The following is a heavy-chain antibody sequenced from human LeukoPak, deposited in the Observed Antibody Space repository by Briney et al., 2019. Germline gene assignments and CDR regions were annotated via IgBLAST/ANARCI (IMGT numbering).Heavy chain of an antibody. CDR3: AKVRPPPGSGWYGGDDY. CDR1: GFTFRNYV. D-gene: IGHD6-19*01. V-gene: IGHV3-23*01. Sequence: GGSLRLSCTASGFTFRNYVMSWVRQAPGKGLEWVSSIRSSGDDTSSADSVKGRFTIFRDNSKSALYLQMNSLRAEDTAIYYCAKVRPPPGSGWYGGDDYWGQGTLVTVSP. J-gene: IGHJ4*02. CDR2: IRSSGDDT.